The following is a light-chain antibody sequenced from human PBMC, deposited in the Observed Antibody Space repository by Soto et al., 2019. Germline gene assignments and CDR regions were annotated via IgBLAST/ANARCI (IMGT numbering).Light chain of an antibody. CDR3: KQHNSYEWP. J-gene: IGKJ1*01. Sequence: DIQMTQSPSTLSASVGDRVTITCRASQSISSWLAWYQQKPGKAPKLLIYKASSLESGVPSRFSGSGSGTEFTLTISSLQPDDFAAYYCKQHNSYEWPFGQGTKVDIK. V-gene: IGKV1-5*03. CDR1: QSISSW. CDR2: KAS.